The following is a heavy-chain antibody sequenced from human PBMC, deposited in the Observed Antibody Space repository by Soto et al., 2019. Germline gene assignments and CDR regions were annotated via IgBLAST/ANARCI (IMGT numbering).Heavy chain of an antibody. CDR2: ILPVFGTT. J-gene: IGHJ5*02. D-gene: IGHD6-6*01. CDR1: GGTFSNYS. Sequence: SVEVSCKASGGTFSNYSFSWVLQAPGQGLQWMGGILPVFGTTKYSQRFQGRVTITADESTSTAYMEVSSLRSEDTAVYYCARVLESKYSSSSGWFDPWGPGTLVTVSS. V-gene: IGHV1-69*13. CDR3: ARVLESKYSSSSGWFDP.